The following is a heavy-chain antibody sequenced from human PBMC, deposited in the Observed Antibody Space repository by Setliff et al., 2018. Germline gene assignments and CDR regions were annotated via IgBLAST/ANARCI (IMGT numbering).Heavy chain of an antibody. V-gene: IGHV1-24*01. J-gene: IGHJ3*02. CDR1: GYTLTELS. CDR2: FDXXXXXX. D-gene: IGHD1-26*01. CDR3: ATNLNSGSLTPDAFDI. Sequence: ASVKVSCKVSGYTLTELSMHWVRQAPGKGLEWMGGFDXXXXXXXXXXXFQXXVTMTEDTPTDTAYMELSSLRSEDTAVYYCATNLNSGSLTPDAFDIWGQGTMVTVSS.